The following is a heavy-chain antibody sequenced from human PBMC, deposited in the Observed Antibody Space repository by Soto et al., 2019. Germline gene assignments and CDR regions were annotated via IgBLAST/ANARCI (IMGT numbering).Heavy chain of an antibody. Sequence: GESLKISCKGSGYSFTGYWISWVRQMPGKGLEWMGRIDPSDSYTTYSPSFQGHVTISVDKSITTAYLQWSGLEASDTAIYFCARQLTGSAFAFDPWGQGTLVTVSS. CDR1: GYSFTGYW. D-gene: IGHD1-20*01. J-gene: IGHJ5*02. CDR2: IDPSDSYT. CDR3: ARQLTGSAFAFDP. V-gene: IGHV5-10-1*01.